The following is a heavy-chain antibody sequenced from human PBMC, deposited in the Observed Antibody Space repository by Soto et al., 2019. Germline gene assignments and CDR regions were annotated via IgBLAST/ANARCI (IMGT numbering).Heavy chain of an antibody. CDR3: AKTLTFGGESDAFDI. CDR1: GFTLSTNA. V-gene: IGHV3-23*01. Sequence: EVQVLESGGGLIQSGGSLRLSCAASGFTLSTNAMSWVRQAPGKGLEWVSIISGSGGSTYYADSVKGRFTLSRDNSKNMLYLPMNSLRADDTAVFYCAKTLTFGGESDAFDISGQGTMVTVSS. CDR2: ISGSGGST. J-gene: IGHJ3*02. D-gene: IGHD3-16*01.